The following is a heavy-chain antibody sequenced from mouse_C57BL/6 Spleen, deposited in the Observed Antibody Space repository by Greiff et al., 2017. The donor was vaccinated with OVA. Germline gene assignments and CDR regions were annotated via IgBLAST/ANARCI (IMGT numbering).Heavy chain of an antibody. J-gene: IGHJ2*01. V-gene: IGHV1-15*01. CDR2: IDPETGGT. CDR3: TRNWDVDLDY. CDR1: GYTFTDYE. D-gene: IGHD4-1*01. Sequence: QVQLKQSGAELVRPGASVTLSCKASGYTFTDYEMHWVKQTPVHGLEWIGAIDPETGGTAYNQKFKGKAILTADKSSSTAYMELRSLTSEDSAVYYCTRNWDVDLDYWGQGTTLTVSS.